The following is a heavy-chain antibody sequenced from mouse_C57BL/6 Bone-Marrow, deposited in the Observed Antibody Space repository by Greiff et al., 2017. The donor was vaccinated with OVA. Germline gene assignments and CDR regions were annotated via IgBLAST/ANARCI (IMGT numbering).Heavy chain of an antibody. J-gene: IGHJ1*03. CDR2: ISYSGST. CDR3: ARDTYYWYFDV. Sequence: DVKLVESGPGMVKPSQSLSLTCTVTGYSITSGYDWHWIRHFPGNKLEWMGYISYSGSTNYNPSLKSRISITHDTSKNHFFLKLNSVTTEDTATYYCARDTYYWYFDVWGTGTTVTVSS. V-gene: IGHV3-1*01. CDR1: GYSITSGYD.